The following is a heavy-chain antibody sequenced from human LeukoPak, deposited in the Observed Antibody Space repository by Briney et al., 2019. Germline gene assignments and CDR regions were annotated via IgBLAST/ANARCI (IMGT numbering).Heavy chain of an antibody. Sequence: SETLSLTCSVSGDSIFNSNSYWSWMRQPAGKGLEWIGHIFSRGNTNYNPSLKSRVTISVDMSKNQFSLILSSVTAADTAVYYCARDRDMGGGNYFRVFYFDSWGQGTLVTVSS. CDR3: ARDRDMGGGNYFRVFYFDS. CDR1: GDSIFNSNSY. CDR2: IFSRGNT. J-gene: IGHJ4*02. D-gene: IGHD3-16*01. V-gene: IGHV4-61*09.